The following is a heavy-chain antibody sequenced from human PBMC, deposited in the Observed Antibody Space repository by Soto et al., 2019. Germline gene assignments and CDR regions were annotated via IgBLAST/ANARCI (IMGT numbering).Heavy chain of an antibody. CDR3: AAVPSYYGDSLFDY. CDR1: GFTFTSSA. CDR2: IVVGSGNT. V-gene: IGHV1-58*02. D-gene: IGHD4-17*01. Sequence: SVKVSCKASGFTFTSSAMQWVRQARGQRLEWIGWIVVGSGNTNYAQKFQERVSITRDMSTSTAYMELSSLRSEDRAVYYCAAVPSYYGDSLFDYWGQGTLVTVSS. J-gene: IGHJ4*02.